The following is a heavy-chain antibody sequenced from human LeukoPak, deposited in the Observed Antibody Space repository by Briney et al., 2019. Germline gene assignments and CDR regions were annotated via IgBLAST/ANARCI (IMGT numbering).Heavy chain of an antibody. CDR2: INPSGGST. CDR3: ARDRRFIAAAGPVQAFDI. Sequence: ASVKVSCKASGYTFTGYYMHWVRQAPGEGLEWMGIINPSGGSTSYAQKFQGRVTMTRDMSTSTVYMELSSLRSEDTAVYYCARDRRFIAAAGPVQAFDIWGQGTMVTVSS. CDR1: GYTFTGYY. J-gene: IGHJ3*02. V-gene: IGHV1-46*01. D-gene: IGHD6-13*01.